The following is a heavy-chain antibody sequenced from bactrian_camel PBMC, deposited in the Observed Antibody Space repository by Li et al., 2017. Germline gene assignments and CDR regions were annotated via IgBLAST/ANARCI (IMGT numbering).Heavy chain of an antibody. Sequence: DVQLVESGGDLVQPGWSLRLSCTYSTLTSSRRLTIGWFRQPPGKEREGVASLRTALLMTYYANSVKGRFTISQDNVKNMLYLQMNSLKPEDTAVYYCAADEFNGSWGQGTQVTVS. CDR1: TLTSSRRLT. V-gene: IGHV3S31*01. J-gene: IGHJ4*01. CDR3: AADEFNGS. CDR2: LRTALLMT. D-gene: IGHD2*01.